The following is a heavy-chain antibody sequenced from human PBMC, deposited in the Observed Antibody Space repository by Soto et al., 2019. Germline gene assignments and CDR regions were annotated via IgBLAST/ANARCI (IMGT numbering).Heavy chain of an antibody. Sequence: EVQVLESGGGLVQPGGSLRLSCVVSVFPFGANAMSWVRQAPGKGLEWVSGLSNTGRRTSYADSVKGWFNISRDNSETTVYLQMNSLRVEDTAVYYCATEMGATQGPFDNWGQGTLVTVSS. CDR1: VFPFGANA. D-gene: IGHD1-26*01. J-gene: IGHJ4*02. CDR2: LSNTGRRT. V-gene: IGHV3-23*01. CDR3: ATEMGATQGPFDN.